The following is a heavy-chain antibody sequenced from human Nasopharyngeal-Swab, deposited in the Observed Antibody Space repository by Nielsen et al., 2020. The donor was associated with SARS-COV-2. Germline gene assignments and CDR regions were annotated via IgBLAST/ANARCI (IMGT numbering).Heavy chain of an antibody. CDR2: ISYSGST. J-gene: IGHJ4*02. D-gene: IGHD1-7*01. Sequence: RQAPGKGLEWIGHISYSGSTHYDPSFRSRVTMSVDTSKNQFSLKLTSVTAADTAVYYCVRHEGGTTLDYWGQGTLGTVSS. V-gene: IGHV4-59*08. CDR3: VRHEGGTTLDY.